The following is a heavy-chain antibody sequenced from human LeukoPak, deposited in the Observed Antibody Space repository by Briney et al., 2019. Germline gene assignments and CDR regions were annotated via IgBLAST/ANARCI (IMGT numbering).Heavy chain of an antibody. CDR2: IFHSGSI. CDR3: ARMGVSYYYDSSTYYPTAFDV. V-gene: IGHV4-38-2*01. Sequence: PSETLSLTCAVSGYSISSGYYWGWIRQSPGKGLEWIATIFHSGSIYYNPSLKSRVTLSVDTSKNQFSLRLNSVTAADTALYSCARMGVSYYYDSSTYYPTAFDVWGQGTMVSVSS. J-gene: IGHJ3*01. D-gene: IGHD3-22*01. CDR1: GYSISSGYY.